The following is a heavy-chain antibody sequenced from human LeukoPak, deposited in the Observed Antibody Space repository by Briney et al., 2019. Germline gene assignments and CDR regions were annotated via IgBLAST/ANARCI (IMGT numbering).Heavy chain of an antibody. CDR1: GFTFNTYG. J-gene: IGHJ5*02. CDR2: ISSDGSSK. CDR3: AREDRITMVQGEINWFDP. D-gene: IGHD3-10*01. Sequence: PGGSLRLSCVASGFTFNTYGIHWVRQAPGKGLEWVAGISSDGSSKDYADSVKGRFTISRDNSKNTLYLQMNSLRAEDTAVYYCAREDRITMVQGEINWFDPWGQGTLVTVSS. V-gene: IGHV3-30*03.